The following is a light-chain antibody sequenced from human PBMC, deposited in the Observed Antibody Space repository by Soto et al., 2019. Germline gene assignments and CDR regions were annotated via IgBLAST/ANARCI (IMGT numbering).Light chain of an antibody. V-gene: IGLV2-11*01. J-gene: IGLJ1*01. Sequence: QSALTQPRSVSGSPGQSVNISCTGTSSDDGGYNYVSWYQQHPGKAPKLMIYDVSKRPSGVPDRFSGSKSGNTASLTISGLQAEDEADYYFCSYAGSYVFGTGTKLTVL. CDR3: CSYAGSYV. CDR1: SSDDGGYNY. CDR2: DVS.